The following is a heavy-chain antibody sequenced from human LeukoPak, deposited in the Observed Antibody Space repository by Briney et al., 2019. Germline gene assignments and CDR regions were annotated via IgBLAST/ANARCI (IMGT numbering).Heavy chain of an antibody. CDR3: ARDFDTSGYSFDY. CDR2: ISGSSRVI. J-gene: IGHJ4*02. V-gene: IGHV3-48*02. CDR1: GFTFSSYS. D-gene: IGHD3-22*01. Sequence: QPGGSLRLSCAASGFTFSSYSMNWVRQAPGKGLAWVSYISGSSRVIYYADSVKGRFTISRDNSKNSLYLQMNSLRDEDTAVYYCARDFDTSGYSFDYWGQGTLVTVSS.